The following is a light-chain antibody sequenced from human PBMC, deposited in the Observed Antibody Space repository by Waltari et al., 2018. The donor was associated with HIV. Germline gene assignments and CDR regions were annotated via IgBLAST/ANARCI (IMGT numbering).Light chain of an antibody. V-gene: IGLV2-11*01. Sequence: QSALTQPRSVSGSPGQSVTISCTGTSSDAGDNNYVSWYQHHPGKAPKRIIYDVSKRPSGVPDRFSGSKSGNTVSLTISGLQAEDEGDYYYCSYVGGYTFVFGGGTKLTVL. CDR3: CSYVGGYTFV. CDR2: DVS. CDR1: SSDAGDNNY. J-gene: IGLJ3*02.